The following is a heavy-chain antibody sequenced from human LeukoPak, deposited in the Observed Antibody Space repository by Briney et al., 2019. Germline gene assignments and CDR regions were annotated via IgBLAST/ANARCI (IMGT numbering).Heavy chain of an antibody. CDR2: IKQDGSEK. CDR3: ARDGGSWYVGY. D-gene: IGHD6-13*01. J-gene: IGHJ4*02. Sequence: PGGSLRLSCAASGFTFTTYWMSWVRQAPGKGLQWVANIKQDGSEKWYVDSVKGRFIISRDNAKNLLYLQMNSLRDEDTAVYYCARDGGSWYVGYWGRGVLVTVSS. V-gene: IGHV3-7*01. CDR1: GFTFTTYW.